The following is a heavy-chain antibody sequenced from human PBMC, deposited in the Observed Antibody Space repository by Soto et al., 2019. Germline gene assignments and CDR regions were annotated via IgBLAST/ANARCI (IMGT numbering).Heavy chain of an antibody. CDR1: GGSISSYY. CDR3: AREGALKPFSS. J-gene: IGHJ5*02. Sequence: SETLSLTCTVSGGSISSYYWSWIRQPPSKGLEWIGYTHYSGSTNYNPSLKTRVTISRDNAKSSVYLQMNSLRAEDTAVYYCAREGALKPFSSWGQGALVTVSS. CDR2: THYSGST. V-gene: IGHV4-4*08.